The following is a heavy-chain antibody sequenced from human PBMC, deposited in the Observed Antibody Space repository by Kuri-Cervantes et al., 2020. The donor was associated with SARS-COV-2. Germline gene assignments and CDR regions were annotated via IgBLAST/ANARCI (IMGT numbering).Heavy chain of an antibody. CDR1: RFTFSSYA. J-gene: IGHJ4*02. Sequence: GESLKISCAASRFTFSSYAMHWVRQAPGKGLEWVAVVSYDGSNKYYADSVKGRFTISRDNSKNMLYLQMNNLRAEDTALYYCARDRQWLVRYFDYWGQGTLVTVSS. V-gene: IGHV3-30-3*01. CDR3: ARDRQWLVRYFDY. D-gene: IGHD6-19*01. CDR2: VSYDGSNK.